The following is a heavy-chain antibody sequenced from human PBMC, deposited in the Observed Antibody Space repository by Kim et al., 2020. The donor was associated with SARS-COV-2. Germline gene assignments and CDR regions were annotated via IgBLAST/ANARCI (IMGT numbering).Heavy chain of an antibody. D-gene: IGHD3-10*01. CDR1: GGSISSSSYY. CDR3: ARHRGVLLWFGEDPNYFDY. CDR2: IYYSGST. J-gene: IGHJ4*02. Sequence: SETLSLTCTVSGGSISSSSYYWGWIRQPPGKGLEWIGSIYYSGSTYYNPSLKSRVTISVDTSKNQFSLKLSSVTAADTAVYYCARHRGVLLWFGEDPNYFDYWGQGTLVTVSS. V-gene: IGHV4-39*01.